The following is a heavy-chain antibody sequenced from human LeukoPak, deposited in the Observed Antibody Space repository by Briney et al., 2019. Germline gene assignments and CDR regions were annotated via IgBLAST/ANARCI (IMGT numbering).Heavy chain of an antibody. CDR1: GYTFTGYY. CDR2: INPNSGGT. D-gene: IGHD2-15*01. V-gene: IGHV1-2*02. CDR3: ARGPLEYCSGGTCYSGRNWFDP. Sequence: ASVKVSCKASGYTFTGYYMHWVRQAPGQGLEWMGWINPNSGGTNYAQKFQGRVTMTRDTSISTAYMELSRLRSGDTAAYYCARGPLEYCSGGTCYSGRNWFDPWGQGTLVTVSS. J-gene: IGHJ5*02.